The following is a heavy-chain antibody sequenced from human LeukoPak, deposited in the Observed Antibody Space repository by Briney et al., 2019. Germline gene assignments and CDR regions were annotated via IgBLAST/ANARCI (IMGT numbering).Heavy chain of an antibody. V-gene: IGHV3-9*01. CDR3: AKDIAEYSSSFFDY. CDR2: ISWNSGSI. Sequence: GRSLRLSCAASGFTFDDYAMHWVRQAPGKGLEWVSGISWNSGSIGYADSVKGRFTISRDNAKNSLYLQMNSLRAEDTALYYCAKDIAEYSSSFFDYWGQGTLVTVSS. CDR1: GFTFDDYA. J-gene: IGHJ4*02. D-gene: IGHD6-6*01.